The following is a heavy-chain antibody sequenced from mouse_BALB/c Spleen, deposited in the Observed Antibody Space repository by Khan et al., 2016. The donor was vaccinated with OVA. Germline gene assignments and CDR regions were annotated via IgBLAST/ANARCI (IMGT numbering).Heavy chain of an antibody. CDR2: VNPNNGDT. V-gene: IGHV1-18*01. J-gene: IGHJ3*01. CDR3: ARGYEFFPY. D-gene: IGHD2-12*01. Sequence: EVQLQESGPDLVKPGASVKISCKASGYSFTVYYMTWVKQSHGKSPEWIGRVNPNNGDTNYNQNFKGKAIFTVDKSSNTAYMELRSLTSEDAAVFYCARGYEFFPYWGQGTLVTVSA. CDR1: GYSFTVYY.